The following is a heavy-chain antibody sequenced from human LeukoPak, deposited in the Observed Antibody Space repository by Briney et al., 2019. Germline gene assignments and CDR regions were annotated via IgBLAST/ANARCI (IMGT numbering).Heavy chain of an antibody. CDR3: ARDSGYNAFDI. CDR2: IDPDTRRI. V-gene: IGHV3-7*01. Sequence: GGSLRLSCAASGFTFSDYYMTWVRQAPGQGLDWLGNIDPDTRRINYVDSVKGRFTFSRDNTKNSLYLQMNSLRAEDTAVYYCARDSGYNAFDIWGQGTMVAVSS. J-gene: IGHJ3*02. D-gene: IGHD5-12*01. CDR1: GFTFSDYY.